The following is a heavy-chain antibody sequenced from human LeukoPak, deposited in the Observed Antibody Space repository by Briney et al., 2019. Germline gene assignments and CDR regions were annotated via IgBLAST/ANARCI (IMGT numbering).Heavy chain of an antibody. CDR3: ATRDYYDSILT. D-gene: IGHD3-22*01. CDR1: GFTFSSYS. CDR2: ISSGSSYI. J-gene: IGHJ5*02. V-gene: IGHV3-21*01. Sequence: PGGSLRLSCAASGFTFSSYSMNWVRQAPGKGLEWVSSISSGSSYIYYADSVKGRFTISRDNAKNSLYLQMNSLRAEDTAVYYCATRDYYDSILTWGQGTLVTVSS.